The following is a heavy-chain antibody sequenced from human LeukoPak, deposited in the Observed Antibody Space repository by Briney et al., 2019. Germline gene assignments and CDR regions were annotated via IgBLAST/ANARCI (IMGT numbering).Heavy chain of an antibody. CDR1: GGSISSYY. CDR3: ARLTRPAIAVAGSYYFDY. D-gene: IGHD6-19*01. V-gene: IGHV4-59*01. CDR2: IYYSGST. Sequence: XETLSLTCTVSGGSISSYYWSWIRQPPGRGLEWIGYIYYSGSTNYNPSLESRVTISVDTSKKQFSLKLSSVTAADTAVYYCARLTRPAIAVAGSYYFDYWGQGTLVTVSS. J-gene: IGHJ4*02.